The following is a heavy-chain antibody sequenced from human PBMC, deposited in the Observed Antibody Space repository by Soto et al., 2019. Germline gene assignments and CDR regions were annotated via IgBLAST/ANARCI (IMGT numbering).Heavy chain of an antibody. Sequence: SETLSLTCAAYGGSFSDYYWSWIRQPPGKGLEWIGEINHSGITNYNPSLKSRLTISVDTSKNQFTLKLTSVTVEDTAVYYFATPYGHAWYTYWCQGTQVTVS. CDR1: GGSFSDYY. J-gene: IGHJ4*02. V-gene: IGHV4-34*01. CDR2: INHSGIT. D-gene: IGHD6-13*01. CDR3: ATPYGHAWYTY.